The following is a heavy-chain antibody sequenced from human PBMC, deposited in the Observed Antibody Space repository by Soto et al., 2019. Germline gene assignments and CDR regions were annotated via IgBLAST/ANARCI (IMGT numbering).Heavy chain of an antibody. D-gene: IGHD2-15*01. CDR3: ARKPDVATAKVGGGYVFDV. Sequence: QVQLQESGAGLVKPSGTLSLTCAASSGSICTTNWWSWVRQSPGRGLQWIGDIYHSGSPKYNPSLKSRASIPIDKSKDRFFLNLTTATAADTAVYYCARKPDVATAKVGGGYVFDVWRQGTMVTVSS. CDR2: IYHSGSP. J-gene: IGHJ3*01. CDR1: SGSICTTNW. V-gene: IGHV4-4*02.